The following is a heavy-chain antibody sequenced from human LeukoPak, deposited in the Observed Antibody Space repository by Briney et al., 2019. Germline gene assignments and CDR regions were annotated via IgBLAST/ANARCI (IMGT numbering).Heavy chain of an antibody. V-gene: IGHV3-11*01. J-gene: IGHJ4*02. CDR3: ARGYTGYDWGNLFDY. D-gene: IGHD5-12*01. CDR2: ISRSGSTK. CDR1: GFTFSDYN. Sequence: GGSLRLSCAASGFTFSDYNMRWIRQAPGKGLEWVSSISRSGSTKYYADSVKGRFTISRDNAKNSLYLQMNSLRAEDTAFYYCARGYTGYDWGNLFDYWGQGTLVTVSS.